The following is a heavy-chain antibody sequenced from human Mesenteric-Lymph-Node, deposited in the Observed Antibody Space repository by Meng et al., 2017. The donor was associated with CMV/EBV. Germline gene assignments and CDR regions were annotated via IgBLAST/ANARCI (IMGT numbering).Heavy chain of an antibody. D-gene: IGHD6-13*01. Sequence: SCQASGNTFTSYAMHWVRQAPGQRLEWMGWINAGNGNTKYSQKFQGRVTITRDTSASTAYMELSSLRSEDTAVYYCARMAADLPIDYWGQGTLVTVSS. CDR2: INAGNGNT. J-gene: IGHJ4*02. V-gene: IGHV1-3*01. CDR1: GNTFTSYA. CDR3: ARMAADLPIDY.